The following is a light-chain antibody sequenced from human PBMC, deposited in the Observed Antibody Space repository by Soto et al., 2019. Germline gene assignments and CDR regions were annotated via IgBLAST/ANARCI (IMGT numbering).Light chain of an antibody. CDR1: SSDIGNYDF. V-gene: IGLV2-23*02. J-gene: IGLJ3*02. CDR2: EVS. CDR3: CSYAGNSSWV. Sequence: QSALTQPASVSGSPGQSITISCTGTSSDIGNYDFVSWYQQVPGTAPKAMIYEVSSRPSGVSNRFSGSKSGNTASLTISGLQAEDEAYYYCCSYAGNSSWVFGGGTKLTVL.